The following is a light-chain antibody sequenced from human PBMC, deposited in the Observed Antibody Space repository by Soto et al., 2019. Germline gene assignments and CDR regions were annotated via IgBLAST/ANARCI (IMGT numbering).Light chain of an antibody. CDR3: QQYYDYPPLI. Sequence: EIVMTQSPATLSVSPGERATLSCRASRNINRKLAWYQQKPGQAPRLLISGASTRATGIPARFSVSGSGPEFTLTISSLQSEDFDVYYCQQYYDYPPLIFGGGTKVEIK. CDR1: RNINRK. CDR2: GAS. V-gene: IGKV3-15*01. J-gene: IGKJ4*01.